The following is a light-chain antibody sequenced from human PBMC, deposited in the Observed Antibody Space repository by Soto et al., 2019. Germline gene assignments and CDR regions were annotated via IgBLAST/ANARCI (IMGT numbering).Light chain of an antibody. CDR3: QQRTNLPRS. Sequence: LSLWERAASSCRATQIVSSHLAWYRQEPGQAPRLLIYDASNRATGIPARFSCCGSGTDSTFAFSRLEPEESPVYYCQQRTNLPRSFGQGTRLEIK. CDR1: QIVSSH. J-gene: IGKJ5*01. V-gene: IGKV3-11*01. CDR2: DAS.